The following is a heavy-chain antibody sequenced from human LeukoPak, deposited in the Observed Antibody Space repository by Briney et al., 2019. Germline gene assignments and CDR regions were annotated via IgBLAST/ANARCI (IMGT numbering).Heavy chain of an antibody. CDR3: ARSRYCSSTSCYNTRYGMDV. D-gene: IGHD2-2*02. V-gene: IGHV1-46*01. CDR1: GYTFTSYY. CDR2: INPSGGST. J-gene: IGHJ6*04. Sequence: ASVKVSSMDSGYTFTSYYMHWVRQAPGQGLEWMGLINPSGGSTSYAQKFQGGVTMTSDTSTSTVYMELSSLRSEDTAVYYCARSRYCSSTSCYNTRYGMDVWGKGTTVTVSS.